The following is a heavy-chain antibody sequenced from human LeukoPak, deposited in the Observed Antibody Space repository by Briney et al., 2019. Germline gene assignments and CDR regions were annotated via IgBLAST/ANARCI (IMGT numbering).Heavy chain of an antibody. J-gene: IGHJ6*02. CDR3: ARGRYDNLTGHLARLDV. D-gene: IGHD3-9*01. Sequence: SETLSLTCAVYGGSFSGYYWSWIRQPPGKGLEWIGEINHSGSTNYNPSLKSRVTVSLDTSKNQFSLKLSSVTAADTAVYYCARGRYDNLTGHLARLDVWGQGTTVIVSS. CDR1: GGSFSGYY. CDR2: INHSGST. V-gene: IGHV4-34*01.